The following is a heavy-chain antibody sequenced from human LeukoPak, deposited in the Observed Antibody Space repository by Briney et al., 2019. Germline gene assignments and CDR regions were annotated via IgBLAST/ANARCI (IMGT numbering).Heavy chain of an antibody. CDR2: IIPIFGTA. CDR1: GGTFSSYA. D-gene: IGHD6-19*01. V-gene: IGHV1-69*05. Sequence: SVKVSCKASGGTFSSYAISWVRQAPGQGLEWMGRIIPIFGTANYAQKFQGRVTITTDESMSTAYMELSSLRSEDTAVYYCARVKPGIAVAGTFDYWGQGTLVTVSS. CDR3: ARVKPGIAVAGTFDY. J-gene: IGHJ4*02.